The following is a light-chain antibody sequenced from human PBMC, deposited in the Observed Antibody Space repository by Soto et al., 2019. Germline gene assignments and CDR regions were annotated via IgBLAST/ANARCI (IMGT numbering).Light chain of an antibody. Sequence: DIQMTQSPSTLSPSVGDSVSINCRASQSISAWLAWYQQKPGKAPRLLIYKASTLEIGVPSRFSGSGSGTEFTLTISSLQPDDVAIYYCQQYNDYSWTFGQGTKVDLK. CDR1: QSISAW. CDR2: KAS. CDR3: QQYNDYSWT. V-gene: IGKV1-5*03. J-gene: IGKJ1*01.